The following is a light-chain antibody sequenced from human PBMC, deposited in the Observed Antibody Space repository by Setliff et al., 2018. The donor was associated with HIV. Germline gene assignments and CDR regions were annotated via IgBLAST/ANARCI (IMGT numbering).Light chain of an antibody. CDR3: SSYTSRNTYV. V-gene: IGLV2-14*03. CDR2: DVS. J-gene: IGLJ1*01. Sequence: QSALTQPASVSGSPGQSITISCTGASSDFGGYNYVSWYEQHPGKAPELMIYDVSKRPSGVSNRFSGSKSGNTASLTISGLQAEDEADYYCSSYTSRNTYVFGTGTKVTVL. CDR1: SSDFGGYNY.